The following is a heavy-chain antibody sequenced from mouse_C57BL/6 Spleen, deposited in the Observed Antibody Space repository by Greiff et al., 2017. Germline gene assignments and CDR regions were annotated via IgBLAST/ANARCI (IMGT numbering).Heavy chain of an antibody. V-gene: IGHV1-52*01. Sequence: QVQLKQPGAELVRPGSSVKLSCKASGYTFTSYWMHWVKQRPIQGLEWIGNIDPSDSETHYNQKFKDKATLTVDKSSSTAYMQLSSLTSEDSAVXYCARGGNYGPYFDYWGQGTTLTVSS. CDR2: IDPSDSET. D-gene: IGHD2-1*01. J-gene: IGHJ2*01. CDR1: GYTFTSYW. CDR3: ARGGNYGPYFDY.